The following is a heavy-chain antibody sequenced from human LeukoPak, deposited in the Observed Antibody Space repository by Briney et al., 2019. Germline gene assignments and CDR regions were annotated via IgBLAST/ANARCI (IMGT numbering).Heavy chain of an antibody. CDR3: ARQGNIAVAKRAFDY. V-gene: IGHV4-39*01. D-gene: IGHD6-19*01. CDR1: GGSISSSSYY. J-gene: IGHJ4*02. Sequence: PSETLSLTCIVSGGSISSSSYYWGWIRQPPGKGLEWIGSIYYSGSTYYNPSLESRVTVSVDTSKNQFSLKLSSVTAADTAVYYCARQGNIAVAKRAFDYRGQGTLVTVSS. CDR2: IYYSGST.